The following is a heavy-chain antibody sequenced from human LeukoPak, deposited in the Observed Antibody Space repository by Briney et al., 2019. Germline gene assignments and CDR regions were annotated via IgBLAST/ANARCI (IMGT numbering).Heavy chain of an antibody. D-gene: IGHD3-9*01. V-gene: IGHV3-48*03. CDR1: GFTFSSYE. J-gene: IGHJ4*02. Sequence: GGSLRLSCAASGFTFSSYEMNWVRQAPGKGLEWVSYISSSGSTIYYADSVKGRFTISRDNAKNSLYLQMNSLRAEDTAVYYWGGKGVLRYFDGWGQGTLVTVPP. CDR2: ISSSGSTI. CDR3: GGKGVLRYFDG.